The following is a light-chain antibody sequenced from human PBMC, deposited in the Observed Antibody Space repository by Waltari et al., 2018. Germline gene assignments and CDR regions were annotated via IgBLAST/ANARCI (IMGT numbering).Light chain of an antibody. CDR2: EDD. Sequence: NFMLTQPHSVSESPGKTVTISCTRSSGSIARDYVQWYQQRPGSSPTTLIYEDDQRPSGVPDRFSGSIDRSSNSASLTISGLKTEDEADYYCQSYDSSSQVFGGGTKLTVL. CDR1: SGSIARDY. V-gene: IGLV6-57*01. CDR3: QSYDSSSQV. J-gene: IGLJ3*02.